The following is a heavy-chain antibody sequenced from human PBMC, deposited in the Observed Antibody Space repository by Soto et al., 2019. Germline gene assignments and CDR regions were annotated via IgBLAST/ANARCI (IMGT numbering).Heavy chain of an antibody. CDR2: INPSGGST. CDR3: ARNVGESGATYYYGMDV. CDR1: GYTFTSYY. D-gene: IGHD1-26*01. V-gene: IGHV1-46*01. J-gene: IGHJ6*02. Sequence: QVPLVQSGAEVKKPGASVKVSCKASGYTFTSYYMHWVRQAPGQGLEWMGIINPSGGSTSYAQKFQGRVTMTRDTSTSTVYMELSSLRSEDTAVYYCARNVGESGATYYYGMDVWGQGTTVTVSS.